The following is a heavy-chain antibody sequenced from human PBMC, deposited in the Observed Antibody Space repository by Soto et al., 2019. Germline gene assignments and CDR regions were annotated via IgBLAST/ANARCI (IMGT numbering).Heavy chain of an antibody. CDR2: MSHSGGT. V-gene: IGHV4-34*01. J-gene: IGHJ3*02. Sequence: QVQLQQWGAGLLKPSETLSLTCAVYGGSVSSGSYYWSWIRQPPGKGLEWIGEMSHSGGTPFNPYRNSRVTISVDTSKHQFSLKMSFVTAADSALYYCARVERGTATTVVDAFDILGPGTMVTVSS. D-gene: IGHD1-1*01. CDR1: GGSVSSGSYY. CDR3: ARVERGTATTVVDAFDI.